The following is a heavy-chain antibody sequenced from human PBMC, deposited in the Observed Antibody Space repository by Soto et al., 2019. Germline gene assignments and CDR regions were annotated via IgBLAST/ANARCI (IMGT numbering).Heavy chain of an antibody. D-gene: IGHD3-9*01. J-gene: IGHJ5*02. CDR3: AREDYDILTGYYMSVS. V-gene: IGHV1-69*01. CDR2: IIPIFGTA. CDR1: GGTFSSYA. Sequence: QVQLVQSGAEVKKPGSSVKVSCKASGGTFSSYAISWVRQAPGQGLEWMGGIIPIFGTANYAQKFQGRVTITADESKSTAYMELSSLRSEDTAVYYCAREDYDILTGYYMSVSWGQGTLVTVSS.